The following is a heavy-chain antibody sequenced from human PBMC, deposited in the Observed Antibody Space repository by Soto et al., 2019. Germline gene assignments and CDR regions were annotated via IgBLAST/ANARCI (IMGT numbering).Heavy chain of an antibody. CDR3: AKDMAGGSIDFWSGYCYDY. Sequence: GGSLRLSCAASGFTFSSYAMSWVRQAPGKGLEWVSAISGSGGSTYYADSVKGRFTISRDNSKNTLYLQMNSLRAEDTAVYYCAKDMAGGSIDFWSGYCYDYWGQGTLVTVSS. D-gene: IGHD3-3*01. CDR1: GFTFSSYA. CDR2: ISGSGGST. V-gene: IGHV3-23*01. J-gene: IGHJ4*02.